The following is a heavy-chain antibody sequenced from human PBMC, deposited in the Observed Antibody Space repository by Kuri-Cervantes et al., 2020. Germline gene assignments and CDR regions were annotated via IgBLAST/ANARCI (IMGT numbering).Heavy chain of an antibody. J-gene: IGHJ6*03. CDR1: RFIFSPYT. CDR3: ARGGYCSGGSCYQTAYYYYYMDV. CDR2: ISSSGSTI. V-gene: IGHV3-48*04. D-gene: IGHD2-15*01. Sequence: GESLKISCAASRFIFSPYTLTWVRQAPGKGLEWVSYISSSGSTIYYADSVKGRFTISRDNAKNSLYLQMNSLRAEDTAVYYCARGGYCSGGSCYQTAYYYYYMDVWGKGTTVTVSS.